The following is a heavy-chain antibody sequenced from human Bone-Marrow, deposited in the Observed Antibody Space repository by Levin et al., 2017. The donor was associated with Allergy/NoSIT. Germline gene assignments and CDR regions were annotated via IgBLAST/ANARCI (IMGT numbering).Heavy chain of an antibody. CDR3: TRGLRFGELLFPFDY. CDR1: GFTFGDYA. V-gene: IGHV3-49*03. CDR2: IRSKAYGGTT. Sequence: GESLKISCTASGFTFGDYAMSWFRQAPGKGLEWVGFIRSKAYGGTTEYAASVKGRFTISRDDSKSIAYLQMNSLKTEDTAVYYCTRGLRFGELLFPFDYWGQGTLVTVSS. J-gene: IGHJ4*02. D-gene: IGHD3-10*01.